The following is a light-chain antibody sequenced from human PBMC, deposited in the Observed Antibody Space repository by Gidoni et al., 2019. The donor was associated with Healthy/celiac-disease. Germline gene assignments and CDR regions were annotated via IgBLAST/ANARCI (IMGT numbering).Light chain of an antibody. Sequence: DIEMTQSPSSLSASVGDRVTITCRASESISSYLHWYQQKPGKAPKLLIYAAPSLQSGVPSRFIGSGSGTDFTLTISSLQPEDFATYYCQQSYSTPEFTFGQGTRLEIK. CDR1: ESISSY. J-gene: IGKJ5*01. V-gene: IGKV1-39*01. CDR3: QQSYSTPEFT. CDR2: AAP.